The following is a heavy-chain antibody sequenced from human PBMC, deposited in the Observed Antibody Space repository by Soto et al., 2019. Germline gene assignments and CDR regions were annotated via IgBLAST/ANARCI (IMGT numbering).Heavy chain of an antibody. V-gene: IGHV1-46*01. Sequence: QVQLVQSGAEVKKPGASVKGSCKASGYIFINYYIHWVRQAPGQGLEWIGIINPNGGSTNYAQKFRGRVPLARDTSTSTVYMALSSRRSEDTAMYYCARDLAAGDFWGQGTLVTVSS. CDR3: ARDLAAGDF. CDR2: INPNGGST. J-gene: IGHJ4*02. CDR1: GYIFINYY. D-gene: IGHD6-13*01.